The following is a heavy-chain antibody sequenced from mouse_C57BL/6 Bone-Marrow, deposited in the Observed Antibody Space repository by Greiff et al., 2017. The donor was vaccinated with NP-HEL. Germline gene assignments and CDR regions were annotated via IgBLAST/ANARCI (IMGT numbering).Heavy chain of an antibody. CDR1: GYTFTSYW. J-gene: IGHJ2*01. CDR3: ARPGPLYYFDY. D-gene: IGHD3-1*01. Sequence: QVQLQQSGAELVRPGSSVKLSCKASGYTFTSYWMDWVKQRPGQGLEWIGNIYPSDSETHYNQKFKDKATLTVDKSSSTAYMQLSSLTSEDSAVYYCARPGPLYYFDYWGQGTTLTVSS. V-gene: IGHV1-61*01. CDR2: IYPSDSET.